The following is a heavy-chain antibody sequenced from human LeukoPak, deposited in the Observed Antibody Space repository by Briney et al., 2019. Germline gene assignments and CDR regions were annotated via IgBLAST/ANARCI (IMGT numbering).Heavy chain of an antibody. J-gene: IGHJ4*02. V-gene: IGHV3-30*04. Sequence: HAGGSLRLSCAASGFTFSSYAMHWVRQAPGKGLEWVAVISYDGSNKYYADSVKGRFTISRDNSKNTLYLQMNSLRAEDTAVYYCARDSGSGRNYFDYWGQGTLVTVSS. CDR1: GFTFSSYA. CDR3: ARDSGSGRNYFDY. CDR2: ISYDGSNK. D-gene: IGHD6-19*01.